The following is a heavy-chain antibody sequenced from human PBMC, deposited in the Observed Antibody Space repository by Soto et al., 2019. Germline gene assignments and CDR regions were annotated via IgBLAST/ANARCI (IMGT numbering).Heavy chain of an antibody. D-gene: IGHD1-26*01. CDR1: GYTFTGHY. CDR2: INPNSGAT. V-gene: IGHV1-2*02. CDR3: GGASEGAGTYPLDY. Sequence: ASVKVSCKTSGYTFTGHYMHWVRQAPGQGLEWMGWINPNSGATLYAQKFQGRVTMTRDTSIATAYMEVTGLRYDDTAVFYCGGASEGAGTYPLDYWGQGTLVTVSS. J-gene: IGHJ4*02.